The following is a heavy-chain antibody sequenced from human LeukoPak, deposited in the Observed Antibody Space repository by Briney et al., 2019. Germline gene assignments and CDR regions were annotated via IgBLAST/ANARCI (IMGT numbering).Heavy chain of an antibody. V-gene: IGHV3-30*04. CDR1: GFTFSSYA. D-gene: IGHD3-3*01. Sequence: GRSLRLSCAASGFTFSSYAMHWVRQAPGKGLEWVAVISYDGSNKYYADSVKGRFTISRDNSKSTLYLQMNSLRAEDTAVYYCARDHGLRFLEWLPYPYYYYGMDVWGQGTTVTVSS. CDR2: ISYDGSNK. CDR3: ARDHGLRFLEWLPYPYYYYGMDV. J-gene: IGHJ6*02.